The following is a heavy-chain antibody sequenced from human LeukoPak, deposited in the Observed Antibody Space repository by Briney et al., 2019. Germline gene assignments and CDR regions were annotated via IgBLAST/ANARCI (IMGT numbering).Heavy chain of an antibody. D-gene: IGHD2-15*01. CDR3: ARRYCSGGSCYSGGNWFDP. Sequence: SETLSLTCTVSGGSISSYYWSWIRQPPGKGLEWIGYIYYSGSTNYNPSLKSRVTISVDTSKNQFSLELSSVTAADTAVYYCARRYCSGGSCYSGGNWFDPWGQGTLVTVSS. V-gene: IGHV4-59*08. CDR2: IYYSGST. J-gene: IGHJ5*02. CDR1: GGSISSYY.